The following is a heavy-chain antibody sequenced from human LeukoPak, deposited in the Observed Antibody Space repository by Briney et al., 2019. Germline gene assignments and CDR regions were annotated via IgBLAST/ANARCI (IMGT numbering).Heavy chain of an antibody. CDR3: ARPYYYDSRIDP. J-gene: IGHJ5*02. Sequence: SETLSLTCTVSGGSISSGDYYWSWIRQPPGKGLEWIGYFYYSGSTYYNPSLKSRVTVSVDTSKNQFSLKLSSVTAADTAVYYCARPYYYDSRIDPWGQGTLVTVSS. D-gene: IGHD3-22*01. CDR1: GGSISSGDYY. CDR2: FYYSGST. V-gene: IGHV4-30-4*01.